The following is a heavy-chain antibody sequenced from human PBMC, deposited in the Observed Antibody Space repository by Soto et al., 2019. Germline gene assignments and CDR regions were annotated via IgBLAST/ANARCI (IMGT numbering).Heavy chain of an antibody. J-gene: IGHJ4*02. CDR3: ARDLGQQLVDY. V-gene: IGHV1-18*01. Sequence: QVQLVQSGAEVKKPGASVKVSCKASGYSFTSYGISWVRQAPGQGLEWMGWISAYKGNKKYAQKLKGRVTMTTDTSTSTADMELRSLRSDDTAVYYCARDLGQQLVDYWGQGTLVTVSS. CDR1: GYSFTSYG. CDR2: ISAYKGNK. D-gene: IGHD6-13*01.